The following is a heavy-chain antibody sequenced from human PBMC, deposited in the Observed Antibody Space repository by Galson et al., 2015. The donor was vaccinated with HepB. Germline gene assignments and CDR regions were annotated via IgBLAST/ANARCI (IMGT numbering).Heavy chain of an antibody. CDR1: GGSISSYY. D-gene: IGHD2-15*01. Sequence: ETLSLTCTVSGGSISSYYWSWIRQPPGKGLEWIGYIYYSGSTNYNPSLKSRVTISVDTSKNQFSLKLSSVTAADTAVYYCARGRLLRAFQHWGQGTLVTVSS. V-gene: IGHV4-59*01. CDR2: IYYSGST. CDR3: ARGRLLRAFQH. J-gene: IGHJ1*01.